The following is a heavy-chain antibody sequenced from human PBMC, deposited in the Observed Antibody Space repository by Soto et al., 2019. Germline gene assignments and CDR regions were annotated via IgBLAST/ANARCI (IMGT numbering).Heavy chain of an antibody. CDR2: INAGNGNT. J-gene: IGHJ4*02. Sequence: ASVKVSCKASGYTFTSYAMHWVRQAPGQRLEWMGWINAGNGNTKYSQKFQGRVTITRDTSASTAYMELSSLRSEDTAVYYCARGGWSFAPFDYWGQGTLVTVSS. CDR3: ARGGWSFAPFDY. CDR1: GYTFTSYA. V-gene: IGHV1-3*01. D-gene: IGHD2-15*01.